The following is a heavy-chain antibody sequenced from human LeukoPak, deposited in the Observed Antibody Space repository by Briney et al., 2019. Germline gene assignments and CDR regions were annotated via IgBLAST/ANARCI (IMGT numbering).Heavy chain of an antibody. J-gene: IGHJ6*02. CDR2: FYSGGNT. V-gene: IGHV3-53*01. CDR1: GFSVTTYY. CDR3: AKRTAVAINSYFYYSMDV. Sequence: PGGSLRLSCAASGFSVTTYYMSWVRQAPGKGLEWVSVFYSGGNTYYADSVKGRFTISRDNSKNTMYLQVSSLRAEDTAVYYCAKRTAVAINSYFYYSMDVWGQGTTVTVSS. D-gene: IGHD6-19*01.